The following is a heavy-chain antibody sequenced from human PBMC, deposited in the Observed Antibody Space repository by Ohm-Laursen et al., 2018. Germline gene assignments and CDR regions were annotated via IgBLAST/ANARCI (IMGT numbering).Heavy chain of an antibody. CDR3: ASSGDGGTYYDFWSGYSPSTRDWYFDL. CDR1: GFTFSSYW. Sequence: SLRLSCAASGFTFSSYWMSWVRQAPGKGLEWVANIKQDGSEKYYVDSVKGQFTISRDNAKNSLYLQMNSLRAEDTAVYYCASSGDGGTYYDFWSGYSPSTRDWYFDLWGRGTLVTVSS. J-gene: IGHJ2*01. V-gene: IGHV3-7*01. CDR2: IKQDGSEK. D-gene: IGHD3-3*01.